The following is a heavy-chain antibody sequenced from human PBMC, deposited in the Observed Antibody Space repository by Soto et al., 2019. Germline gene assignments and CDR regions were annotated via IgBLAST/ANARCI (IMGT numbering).Heavy chain of an antibody. CDR3: ARAGGHLVVVAGTFAY. CDR2: IKQDGSEK. Sequence: EVQLVDSGGGLVQPGGSLRLACAASGFNFGTYWMSWVRQAPGKGLEWVANIKQDGSEKYYVDSVKGRFTISRDNAKQSLYLQMNSLRAEDTAVYYCARAGGHLVVVAGTFAYWGQGTLVTVSS. D-gene: IGHD2-15*01. CDR1: GFNFGTYW. V-gene: IGHV3-7*04. J-gene: IGHJ4*02.